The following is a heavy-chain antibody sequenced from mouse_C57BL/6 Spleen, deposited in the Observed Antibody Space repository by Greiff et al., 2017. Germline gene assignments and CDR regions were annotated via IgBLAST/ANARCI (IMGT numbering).Heavy chain of an antibody. CDR2: ISSGSSTI. Sequence: EVQVVESGGGLVKPGGSLKLSCAASGFTFSDYGMHWVRQAPEKGLEWVAYISSGSSTIYYADTVKGRFTISRDNAKNTLFLQMTSLRSEDTAMYYSARGNYSNYEAMDYWGQGTSVTVSS. V-gene: IGHV5-17*01. CDR3: ARGNYSNYEAMDY. J-gene: IGHJ4*01. CDR1: GFTFSDYG. D-gene: IGHD2-5*01.